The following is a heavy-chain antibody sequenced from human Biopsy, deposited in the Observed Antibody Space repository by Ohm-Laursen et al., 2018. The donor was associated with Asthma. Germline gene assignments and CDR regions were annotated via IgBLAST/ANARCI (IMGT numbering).Heavy chain of an antibody. Sequence: SLRLSCAAFGFTFSTYGMHWVRQAPGKGLEWVAVISYDGFNKDYGDSVKGRFTISRDNSKNTLYLQMNSLRTEDTAVYYCAKRRGYSGHDNDYWGQGTLVIVSS. CDR1: GFTFSTYG. V-gene: IGHV3-30*18. J-gene: IGHJ4*02. CDR3: AKRRGYSGHDNDY. D-gene: IGHD5-12*01. CDR2: ISYDGFNK.